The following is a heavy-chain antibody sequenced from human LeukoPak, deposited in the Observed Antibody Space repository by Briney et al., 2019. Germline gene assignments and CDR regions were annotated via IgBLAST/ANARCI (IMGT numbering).Heavy chain of an antibody. CDR2: IYYSGST. V-gene: IGHV4-59*01. CDR3: ARESADIVATIGYFDY. CDR1: GGSISSYY. D-gene: IGHD5-12*01. J-gene: IGHJ4*02. Sequence: SETLSLTCTVSGGSISSYYWSWIRQPPGKGLEWIGYIYYSGSTNYNPSLKSRVTISVDTSKNQFSLKLSSVTAADTAVYYCARESADIVATIGYFDYWGQGTLVTVSS.